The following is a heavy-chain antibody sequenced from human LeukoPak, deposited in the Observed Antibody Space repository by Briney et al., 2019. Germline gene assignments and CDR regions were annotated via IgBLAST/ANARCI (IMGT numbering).Heavy chain of an antibody. CDR1: GFTVSSNY. Sequence: GGSLRLSCAASGFTVSSNYMSWVRQAPGKGLEWVSAISGSGGSTYYADSVKGRFTTSRDNSKNTLYLQMNSLRAEDTAVYYCAKAYYDYVWGSYRYYYWGQGTLVTVSS. CDR2: ISGSGGST. D-gene: IGHD3-16*02. J-gene: IGHJ4*02. V-gene: IGHV3-23*01. CDR3: AKAYYDYVWGSYRYYY.